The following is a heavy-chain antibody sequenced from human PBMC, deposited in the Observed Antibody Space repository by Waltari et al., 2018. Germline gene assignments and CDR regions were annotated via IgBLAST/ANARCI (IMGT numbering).Heavy chain of an antibody. D-gene: IGHD2-21*01. CDR2: ICPGDSDT. V-gene: IGHV5-51*03. CDR3: ARPAGDDCGGDCYSDY. CDR1: GYSFTSYW. Sequence: EVQLVQSGAEVKKPGESLKISCKGSGYSFTSYWIGWVRQMPGKGLEWMGIICPGDSDTRYSPSFQDQVTISADKSISTAYLQWSSLKASDTAMYYCARPAGDDCGGDCYSDYWGQGTLVTVSS. J-gene: IGHJ4*02.